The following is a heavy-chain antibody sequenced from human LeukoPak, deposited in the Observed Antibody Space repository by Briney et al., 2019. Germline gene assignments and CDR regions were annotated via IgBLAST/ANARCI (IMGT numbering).Heavy chain of an antibody. CDR3: ATGDYVEASFDY. CDR2: IYYSGST. Sequence: SETLSLTCTVSGGSISSSSYYWGWLRQPPGTGLEWIGSIYYSGSTYYNPSLKSRVTISVDTSKNQFSLKLSSVTAADTAVYYCATGDYVEASFDYWGQGTLVTVSS. V-gene: IGHV4-39*07. CDR1: GGSISSSSYY. J-gene: IGHJ4*02. D-gene: IGHD4-17*01.